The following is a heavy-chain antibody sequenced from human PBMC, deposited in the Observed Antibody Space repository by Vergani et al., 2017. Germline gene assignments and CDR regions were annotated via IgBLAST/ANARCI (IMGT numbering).Heavy chain of an antibody. V-gene: IGHV3-33*01. CDR2: TWYDGNNK. J-gene: IGHJ5*02. CDR3: ARDLRLLYNRFDP. Sequence: QVQLVESGGGVVQPGRSLRISCAASGCTFNQYGMHWVRQAPGKGLEWVAVTWYDGNNKKYADSVKGRFTISRDNSKSTMYLQMNSLRDEDTGVYYCARDLRLLYNRFDPWGQGTLVTVSS. CDR1: GCTFNQYG. D-gene: IGHD1-14*01.